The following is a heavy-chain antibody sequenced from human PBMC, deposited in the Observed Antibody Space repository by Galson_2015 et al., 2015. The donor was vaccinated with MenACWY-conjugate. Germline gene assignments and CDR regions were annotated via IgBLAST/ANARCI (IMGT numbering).Heavy chain of an antibody. CDR2: ISPIDSKT. J-gene: IGHJ6*02. CDR3: ARHPPGGRGMDV. D-gene: IGHD1-26*01. CDR1: GYTFTNYW. Sequence: QSGAEVKKPGESLTISCTASGYTFTNYWIAWVRQMPGKGLEWVGLISPIDSKTRYSPAFEGQVTISADKSISTAYLQWNSLQASDTAMYYCARHPPGGRGMDVWGQGTTVTVSS. V-gene: IGHV5-51*01.